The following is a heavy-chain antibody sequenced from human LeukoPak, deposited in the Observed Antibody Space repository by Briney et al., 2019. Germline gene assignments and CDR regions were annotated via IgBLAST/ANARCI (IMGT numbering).Heavy chain of an antibody. J-gene: IGHJ4*02. CDR1: GYTFTGYY. CDR3: ARGARFVVVPAAITYYFDY. CDR2: INPNSGGT. Sequence: ASVKVSCKASGYTFTGYYMHWVRQAPGQGLEWMGWINPNSGGTNYAQKFQGRVTMTRDTSISTAYMELSSLRSEDTAVYYCARGARFVVVPAAITYYFDYWGQGTLVTVSS. D-gene: IGHD2-2*01. V-gene: IGHV1-2*02.